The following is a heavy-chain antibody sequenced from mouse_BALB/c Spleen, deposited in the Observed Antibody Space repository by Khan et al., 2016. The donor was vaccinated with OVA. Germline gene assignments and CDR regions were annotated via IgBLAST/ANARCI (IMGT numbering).Heavy chain of an antibody. CDR1: GFTFSTYG. CDR3: ARSLVDDHARDY. V-gene: IGHV5-9-3*01. J-gene: IGHJ4*01. Sequence: EVELVESGGGLVKPGGSLTLSCSASGFTFSTYGMSWFRQTPEKRLEWVATFSSGGHYTFYPDSLKGRFTISRDNAKNTLYLQMSSLRSEDTAMYYCARSLVDDHARDYWGQGTSVTVSA. CDR2: FSSGGHYT. D-gene: IGHD2-12*01.